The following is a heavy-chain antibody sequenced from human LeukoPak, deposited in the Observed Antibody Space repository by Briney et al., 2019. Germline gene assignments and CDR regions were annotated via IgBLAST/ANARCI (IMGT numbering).Heavy chain of an antibody. CDR1: GLNFDDYA. Sequence: PGGSLRLSCAAPGLNFDDYAIHWVRQAPGKGLEWVSLISGDGGSTFYADSVRGRFTISRDNSKNSLYLQMSSLRSEDTAFYFCARESDSSGWYDYRGQGTLVTVSS. J-gene: IGHJ4*02. CDR2: ISGDGGST. CDR3: ARESDSSGWYDY. D-gene: IGHD6-19*01. V-gene: IGHV3-43*02.